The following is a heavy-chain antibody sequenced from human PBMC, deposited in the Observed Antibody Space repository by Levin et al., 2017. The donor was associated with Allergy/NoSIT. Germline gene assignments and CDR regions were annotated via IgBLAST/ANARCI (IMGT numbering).Heavy chain of an antibody. J-gene: IGHJ4*02. V-gene: IGHV3-48*03. Sequence: GGSLRLSCAASGFTFSSYEMNWVRQAPGKGLEWVSYINSRGSTKHYADSVKGRFTISRDNAKNSLYLQMNSLRAEDTAVYYCARDSEWLPDYWGQGTLVTVSS. CDR1: GFTFSSYE. CDR3: ARDSEWLPDY. D-gene: IGHD6-19*01. CDR2: INSRGSTK.